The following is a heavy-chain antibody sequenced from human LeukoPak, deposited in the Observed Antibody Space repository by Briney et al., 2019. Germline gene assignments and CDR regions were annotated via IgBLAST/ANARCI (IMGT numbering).Heavy chain of an antibody. J-gene: IGHJ4*02. CDR1: AHTLTSYY. Sequence: ASVKVSCKASAHTLTSYYVHWVRQAHGQRPEWMGMINSDAGSTTYAQKFQGRVTMTRDTSTSTVYMDLSSLRSEDTAVYYCARGHGDFDYWGQGTLVTVSS. V-gene: IGHV1-46*01. CDR3: ARGHGDFDY. CDR2: INSDAGST. D-gene: IGHD5-24*01.